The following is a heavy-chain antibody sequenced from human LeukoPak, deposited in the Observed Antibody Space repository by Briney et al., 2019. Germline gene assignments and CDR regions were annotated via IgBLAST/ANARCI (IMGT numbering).Heavy chain of an antibody. D-gene: IGHD5-12*01. CDR2: ISYDGSNK. V-gene: IGHV3-30*03. CDR1: GGSFSGYY. Sequence: LSLTCAVYGGSFSGYYWSWIRQAPGKGLEWVAVISYDGSNKYYADSVKGRFTISRDNSKNTLYLQMNSLRAEDTAVYYCARGVVATILDYWGQGTLVTVSS. CDR3: ARGVVATILDY. J-gene: IGHJ4*02.